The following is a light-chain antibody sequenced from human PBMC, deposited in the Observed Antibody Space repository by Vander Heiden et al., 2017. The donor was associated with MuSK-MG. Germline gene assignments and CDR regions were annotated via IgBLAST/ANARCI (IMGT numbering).Light chain of an antibody. CDR2: KDS. CDR1: KLGDKY. Sequence: SYALPQPPSVSVSPGQTASITCSGDKLGDKYACWYQQKPGQSPVLVIYKDSKRAAGSPGRFSGSNSGNTATLTISGTQARDEDDYDCQAWDSSTVVFGGGTKLTVL. V-gene: IGLV3-1*01. J-gene: IGLJ2*01. CDR3: QAWDSSTVV.